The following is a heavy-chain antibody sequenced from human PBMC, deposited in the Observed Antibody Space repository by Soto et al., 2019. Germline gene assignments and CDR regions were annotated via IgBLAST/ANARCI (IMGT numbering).Heavy chain of an antibody. CDR2: ISTYNGNT. J-gene: IGHJ4*02. CDR1: GCTFNNYG. V-gene: IGHV1-18*01. D-gene: IGHD3-10*01. Sequence: ASVKVSCKASGCTFNNYGITWVRQAPGQGLEWMGWISTYNGNTNYARILQGRVAMTTDTSTNTAYMEVTSLRSEDTAVYYCASLPVYYYGFGSYYTHTRYYIDYSGQATLVTVSS. CDR3: ASLPVYYYGFGSYYTHTRYYIDY.